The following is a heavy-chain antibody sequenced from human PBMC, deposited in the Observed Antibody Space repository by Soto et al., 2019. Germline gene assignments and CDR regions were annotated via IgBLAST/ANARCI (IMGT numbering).Heavy chain of an antibody. Sequence: QVQLQQWGAGPLRPLETLSLTCGVSGGSFSGYYWAWIRQSPGKGLEWIGEINDRGSINYNPSLKSRVSISVDTSKTHYSRNLRSVTAADTAVYYCARESHDILTGPPWVWYFDLWGRGTLVTVSS. V-gene: IGHV4-34*01. CDR1: GGSFSGYY. CDR3: ARESHDILTGPPWVWYFDL. J-gene: IGHJ2*01. D-gene: IGHD3-9*01. CDR2: INDRGSI.